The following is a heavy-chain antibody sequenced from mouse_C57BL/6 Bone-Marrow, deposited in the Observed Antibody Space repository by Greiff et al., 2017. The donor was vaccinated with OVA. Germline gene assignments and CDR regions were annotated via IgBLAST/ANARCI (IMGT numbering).Heavy chain of an antibody. CDR3: ARPGITTLVGSYYAMDY. J-gene: IGHJ4*01. CDR1: DSEVFPIAY. D-gene: IGHD1-1*01. Sequence: VQLQQSGSELRSPGSSVKMSCKDFDSEVFPIAYMCWVRQKPGHGFEWIGGILPSIGRTIYGEKFEDKATLDADTLPKTAFVELNSLTSEDSAIYYCARPGITTLVGSYYAMDYWGQGTSVTVSS. V-gene: IGHV15-2*01. CDR2: ILPSIGRT.